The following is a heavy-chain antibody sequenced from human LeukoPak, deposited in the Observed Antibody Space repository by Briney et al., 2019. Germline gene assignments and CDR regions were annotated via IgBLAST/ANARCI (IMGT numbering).Heavy chain of an antibody. CDR2: LYYRGDT. J-gene: IGHJ6*03. V-gene: IGHV4-39*01. D-gene: IGHD1-26*01. CDR1: GGSISNNNYY. CDR3: ARHSGRISFYMDV. Sequence: SETLSLTCSVSGGSISNNNYYWGWIRQSPGRGLEWIGSLYYRGDTFYNPSLKSRVTISVDKSKNQFSLKVRSVTATDTGVYYCARHSGRISFYMDVWGKGTTVTVSS.